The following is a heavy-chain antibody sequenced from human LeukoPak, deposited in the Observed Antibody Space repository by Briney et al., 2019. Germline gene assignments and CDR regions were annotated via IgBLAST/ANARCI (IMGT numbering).Heavy chain of an antibody. CDR3: ARAVYRAATYYYYYYMDV. Sequence: SETLSLTCAVNGGSFSGYYWSWIRQPPGKGLEWIGEINHSGSTNYNPSLKSRVTISVDTSKNQFSLKLSSVTAADTAVYYCARAVYRAATYYYYYYMDVWGKGTTVTVSS. CDR1: GGSFSGYY. CDR2: INHSGST. J-gene: IGHJ6*03. V-gene: IGHV4-34*01. D-gene: IGHD2-15*01.